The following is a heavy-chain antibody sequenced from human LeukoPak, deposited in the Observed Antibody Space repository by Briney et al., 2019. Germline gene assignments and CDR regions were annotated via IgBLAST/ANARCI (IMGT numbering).Heavy chain of an antibody. CDR3: AELGITMIGGV. Sequence: GGSLRLSCAASGFTFSSYAMSWVRQAPGKGLEWVSAISGSSSYIYYADSVKGRFTISRDNAKNSLYLQMNSLRAEDTAVYYCAELGITMIGGVWGKGTTVTISS. CDR1: GFTFSSYA. CDR2: ISGSSSYI. V-gene: IGHV3-21*01. D-gene: IGHD3-10*02. J-gene: IGHJ6*04.